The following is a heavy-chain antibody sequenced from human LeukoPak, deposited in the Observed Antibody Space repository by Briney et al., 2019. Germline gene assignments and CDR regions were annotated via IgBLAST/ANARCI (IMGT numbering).Heavy chain of an antibody. Sequence: SETLSLTCTVSGGSISSGGYYWSWIRQHPGKGLEWIGYIYYSGSTYYNPSLKSRVTISVDTSKNQFSLKLSSVTAADTAVYYCARLPRSSWYVDYWGQGTLVTVSS. J-gene: IGHJ4*02. CDR1: GGSISSGGYY. CDR3: ARLPRSSWYVDY. V-gene: IGHV4-31*03. CDR2: IYYSGST. D-gene: IGHD6-13*01.